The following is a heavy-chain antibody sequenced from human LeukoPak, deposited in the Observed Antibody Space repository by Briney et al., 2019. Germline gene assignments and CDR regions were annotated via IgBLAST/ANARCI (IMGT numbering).Heavy chain of an antibody. Sequence: PSETLSLICAVYGGSFSGYYWSWIRQPPGKGLEWIGEINHSGSTNYNPSLKSRVTISMDKSNNHFSLKLTSVTAADTAVYYCARDGSYGALDIWGQGTMVTVSS. CDR3: ARDGSYGALDI. CDR2: INHSGST. D-gene: IGHD1-26*01. J-gene: IGHJ3*02. V-gene: IGHV4-34*01. CDR1: GGSFSGYY.